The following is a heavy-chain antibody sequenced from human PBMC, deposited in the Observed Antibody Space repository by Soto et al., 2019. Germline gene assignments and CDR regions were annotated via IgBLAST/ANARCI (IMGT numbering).Heavy chain of an antibody. CDR2: INTDESNT. CDR1: GFTFSNYW. Sequence: EVQLVESGGGLVQPGGSLRLSCAASGFTFSNYWMHRVRQAPGKGLVWVSRINTDESNTAYADSVKGRFTISRDNAKNTLYLQMNSLRAEDTAVYYCVRSPIYSGYVSYFDYWGQGTLVTVSS. CDR3: VRSPIYSGYVSYFDY. J-gene: IGHJ4*02. D-gene: IGHD5-12*01. V-gene: IGHV3-74*01.